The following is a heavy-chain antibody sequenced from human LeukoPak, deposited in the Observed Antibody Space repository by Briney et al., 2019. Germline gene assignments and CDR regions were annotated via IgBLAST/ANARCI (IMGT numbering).Heavy chain of an antibody. CDR1: GFTVSSNY. V-gene: IGHV3-53*01. D-gene: IGHD2-8*01. CDR3: ARVGIMGSDYYYGMDV. Sequence: GGSLRLSCAASGFTVSSNYMSWVRQAPGKGLAWVSVIYSGGSTYYADSVKDRFTISRDNSKNTLYLQMNSLRAEDTAVYYCARVGIMGSDYYYGMDVWGQGTTVTVSS. CDR2: IYSGGST. J-gene: IGHJ6*02.